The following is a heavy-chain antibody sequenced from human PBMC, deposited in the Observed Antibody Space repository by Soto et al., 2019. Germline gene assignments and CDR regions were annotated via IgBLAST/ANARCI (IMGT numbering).Heavy chain of an antibody. CDR2: IDPSDSYT. CDR3: ARLPMIVVVIPHYYNGIDV. V-gene: IGHV5-10-1*01. J-gene: IGHJ6*02. Sequence: GESLKISCKGSGYSFTSYWISWVRQMPGKGLEWMGRIDPSDSYTNYSPSFQGHVTISADKSISTAYLQWSSLKASDTAMYYCARLPMIVVVIPHYYNGIDVWGQGTTVTVSS. CDR1: GYSFTSYW. D-gene: IGHD3-22*01.